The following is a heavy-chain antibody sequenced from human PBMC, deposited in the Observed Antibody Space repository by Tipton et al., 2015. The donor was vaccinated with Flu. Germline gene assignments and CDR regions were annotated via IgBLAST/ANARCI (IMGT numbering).Heavy chain of an antibody. CDR2: IYHDGPT. D-gene: IGHD3-22*01. CDR3: ARGPPGYDYDSGGSGMLDAFDV. Sequence: TLSLTCTVSGGSISHYYWSWIRQSPGKGLEWIGEIYHDGPTNYNPSLKSRVTMSVDNSRNRFSLKLNSVTAADTAVYHCARGPPGYDYDSGGSGMLDAFDVWGQGTMVTVSS. J-gene: IGHJ3*01. CDR1: GGSISHYY. V-gene: IGHV4-59*12.